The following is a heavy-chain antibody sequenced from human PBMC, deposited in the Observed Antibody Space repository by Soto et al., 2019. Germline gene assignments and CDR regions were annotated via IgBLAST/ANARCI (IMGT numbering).Heavy chain of an antibody. CDR1: GSSVTSYY. CDR2: IYYDGIT. Sequence: SETLSLTCTVSGSSVTSYYWSWIRQPPGKGLEWIGYIYYDGITNYNPSLKSRVIISVDTSKNQFSLKLSSVTAADTAVYYCARFYGSGRTYWFDPWGQRTLVTVSS. V-gene: IGHV4-59*02. D-gene: IGHD3-10*01. J-gene: IGHJ5*02. CDR3: ARFYGSGRTYWFDP.